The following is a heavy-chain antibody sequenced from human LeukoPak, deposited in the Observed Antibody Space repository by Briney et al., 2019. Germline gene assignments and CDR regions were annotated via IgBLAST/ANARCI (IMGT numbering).Heavy chain of an antibody. Sequence: PSETLSLTCTVSGGSISSRSYYWGWIRQPPGKGLEWIGIIHYSGNTYYNPSLKSRVTMSVDTSKNQFSLRVSPVTAADTAVYYCAISETAAGKKYFQGWGQGTLVTVSS. D-gene: IGHD6-13*01. J-gene: IGHJ1*01. V-gene: IGHV4-39*01. CDR3: AISETAAGKKYFQG. CDR2: IHYSGNT. CDR1: GGSISSRSYY.